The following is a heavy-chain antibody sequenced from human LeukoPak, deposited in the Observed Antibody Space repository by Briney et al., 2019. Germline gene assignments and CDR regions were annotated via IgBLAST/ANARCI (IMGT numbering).Heavy chain of an antibody. Sequence: GGSLRLSCAASGFSFSSYSMNWARQAPGRGLEWISYISSGSRTIFYADSVKGRFTIFRDNAKNSLYLLMNSLRADDTAVYYCARESITGDRDFDYWGQGTLITVSS. CDR2: ISSGSRTI. D-gene: IGHD7-27*01. V-gene: IGHV3-48*01. J-gene: IGHJ4*02. CDR3: ARESITGDRDFDY. CDR1: GFSFSSYS.